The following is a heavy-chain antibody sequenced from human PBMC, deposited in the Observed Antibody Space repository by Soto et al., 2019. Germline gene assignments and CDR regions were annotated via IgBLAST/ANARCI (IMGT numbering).Heavy chain of an antibody. CDR3: ARGGSLEWTPLDY. V-gene: IGHV3-33*01. Sequence: QVQLVESGGGVVQAGTSLRLSCAASGFTLSSYGLHWVRQAPGKGLEWMAIISYDGTIKYYADSVKGRFAISRDNSKNTLYLQMNSLSAEDTAVYYCARGGSLEWTPLDYWGQGTLVTVSS. CDR2: ISYDGTIK. CDR1: GFTLSSYG. J-gene: IGHJ4*02. D-gene: IGHD3-3*01.